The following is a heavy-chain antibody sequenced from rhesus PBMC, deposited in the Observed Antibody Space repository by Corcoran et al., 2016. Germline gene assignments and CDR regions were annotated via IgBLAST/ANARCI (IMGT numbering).Heavy chain of an antibody. Sequence: QVQLQESGPGLVKPSETLSLTCAVSGGSFSSYWWSWIRQPPGKGLEWIGEINGNSGSTNYNPSLKSRVTISKEASKNQFSLKLSSVTAADTAVYYCARYPRDCSSTYCSSGGIDYWGQGVLVTVSS. CDR3: ARYPRDCSSTYCSSGGIDY. V-gene: IGHV4-80*01. CDR2: INGNSGST. CDR1: GGSFSSYW. J-gene: IGHJ4*01. D-gene: IGHD2-15*01.